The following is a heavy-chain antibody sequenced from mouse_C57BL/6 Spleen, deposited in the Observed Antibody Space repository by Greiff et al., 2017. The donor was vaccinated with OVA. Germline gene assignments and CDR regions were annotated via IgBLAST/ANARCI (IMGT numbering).Heavy chain of an antibody. V-gene: IGHV3-6*01. J-gene: IGHJ4*01. D-gene: IGHD1-3*01. CDR1: GYSITSGYY. CDR2: ISYDGSN. CDR3: ARALSEVLYYYAMDY. Sequence: DVKLQESGPGLVKPSQSLSLTCSVTGYSITSGYYWNWIRQFPGNKLEWMGYISYDGSNNYNPSLKNRISITRDTSKNQFFLKLNSVTTEDTATYYCARALSEVLYYYAMDYWGQGTSVTVSS.